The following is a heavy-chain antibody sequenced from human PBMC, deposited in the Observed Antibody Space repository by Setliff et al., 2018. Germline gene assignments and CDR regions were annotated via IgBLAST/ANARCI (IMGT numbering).Heavy chain of an antibody. J-gene: IGHJ2*01. V-gene: IGHV4-31*03. CDR2: IYYSGST. Sequence: ASETLSLTCIVSGASITSDAYYWSWVRQHPGKGLEWIGYIYYSGSTYYNPSLESRVTISLDSSKNQFSLELHSVTAADTAVYYCARSRTIAVKGGVFAVWGRGTLVTVS. CDR3: ARSRTIAVKGGVFAV. CDR1: GASITSDAYY. D-gene: IGHD6-19*01.